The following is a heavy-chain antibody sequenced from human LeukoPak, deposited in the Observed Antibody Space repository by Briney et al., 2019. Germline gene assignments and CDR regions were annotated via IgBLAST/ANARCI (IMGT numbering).Heavy chain of an antibody. CDR2: INPFGDSA. CDR1: GYSFTSYF. CDR3: ARATGGYGDYGWHFDL. J-gene: IGHJ2*01. Sequence: ASVKVSCKASGYSFTSYFIHWVRQAPGQGLEWMGIINPFGDSATYAQEFQGRVTMTRDTSTSTVSMDLSSLKSEDTAMYYCARATGGYGDYGWHFDLWGRGTLVTVSS. V-gene: IGHV1-46*01. D-gene: IGHD4-17*01.